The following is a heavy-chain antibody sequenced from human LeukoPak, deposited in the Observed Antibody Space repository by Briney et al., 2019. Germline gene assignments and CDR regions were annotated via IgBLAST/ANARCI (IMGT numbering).Heavy chain of an antibody. D-gene: IGHD2-2*01. CDR2: ISSSSSTI. Sequence: PEGSLRLSCAASGFTFSSYSMNWVRQAPGKGLEWVSYISSSSSTIYYADSVKGRFTISRDNAKNSLYLQMNSLRAEDTAVYYCARAPSTDAFDIWGQGTMVTVSS. CDR1: GFTFSSYS. V-gene: IGHV3-48*04. CDR3: ARAPSTDAFDI. J-gene: IGHJ3*02.